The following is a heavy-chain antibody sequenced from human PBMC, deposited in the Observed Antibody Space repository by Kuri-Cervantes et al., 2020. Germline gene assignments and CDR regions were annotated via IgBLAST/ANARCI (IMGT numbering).Heavy chain of an antibody. D-gene: IGHD6-19*01. J-gene: IGHJ4*02. Sequence: SETLSLTCTVSGGSISSYYWSWIRQPPGKGLEWIGYIYYSGSTNYNPSLKSRVTISVDTSKNQFSLKLSSVTAADTAVHYCARAEYSSGWYVYFDYWGQGTLVTVSS. CDR1: GGSISSYY. V-gene: IGHV4-59*01. CDR3: ARAEYSSGWYVYFDY. CDR2: IYYSGST.